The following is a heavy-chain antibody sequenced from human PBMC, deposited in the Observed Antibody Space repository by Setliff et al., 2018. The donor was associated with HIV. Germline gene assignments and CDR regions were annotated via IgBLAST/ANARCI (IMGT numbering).Heavy chain of an antibody. CDR3: ARDRRDDYYLTAYFDS. CDR1: DGSISTGSYY. J-gene: IGHJ4*02. V-gene: IGHV4-61*02. CDR2: IYTSGST. Sequence: SETLSLTCTVADGSISTGSYYWSWVRQPAGRGLEWIGRIYTSGSTNYNPSLKSRVTMSVDTSKNQFSLNLTSVTAADTAVYYCARDRRDDYYLTAYFDSLGQGTVVTVSS. D-gene: IGHD1-26*01.